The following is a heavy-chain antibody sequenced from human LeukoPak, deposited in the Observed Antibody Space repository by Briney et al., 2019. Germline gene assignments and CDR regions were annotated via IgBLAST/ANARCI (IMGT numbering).Heavy chain of an antibody. Sequence: GGSLRLSCAASGFTFSSYWMSWVRQAPGKGLEWVANIKQDGSEKYYVDSVKGRFTISRDSAKNSLYLQMNSLRAEDTAVYYCAREGAVLLWFGVPLDYWGQGTLVTVSS. CDR3: AREGAVLLWFGVPLDY. V-gene: IGHV3-7*01. CDR2: IKQDGSEK. J-gene: IGHJ4*02. D-gene: IGHD3-10*01. CDR1: GFTFSSYW.